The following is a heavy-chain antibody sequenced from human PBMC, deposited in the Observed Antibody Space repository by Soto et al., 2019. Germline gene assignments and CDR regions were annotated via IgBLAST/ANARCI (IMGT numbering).Heavy chain of an antibody. CDR2: IYYSGST. CDR1: GGSISSGDYY. Sequence: ASETLSLTCTVSGGSISSGDYYWSWIRQPPGKGLEWIGYIYYSGSTYYNPSLKSRVTISVDTSKNQFSLKLSSVTAADTAVYYCARAYYDFWSGQGGMDVWGQGTTVTV. D-gene: IGHD3-3*01. CDR3: ARAYYDFWSGQGGMDV. V-gene: IGHV4-30-4*01. J-gene: IGHJ6*02.